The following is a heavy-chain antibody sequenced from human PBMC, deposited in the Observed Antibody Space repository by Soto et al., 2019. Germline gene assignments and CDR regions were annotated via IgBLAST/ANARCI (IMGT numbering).Heavy chain of an antibody. D-gene: IGHD1-7*01. V-gene: IGHV3-23*01. Sequence: GGSLRLSCAASGFTFSVYAMSWVRQAPGKGLEWVSAISSNGGRTFYADSLRGRFNISRDNSKNALYLQMNNLRAEDTAIYYCAKYSELPYEAYLQQWGQGTLVTVSS. CDR2: ISSNGGRT. CDR1: GFTFSVYA. CDR3: AKYSELPYEAYLQQ. J-gene: IGHJ1*01.